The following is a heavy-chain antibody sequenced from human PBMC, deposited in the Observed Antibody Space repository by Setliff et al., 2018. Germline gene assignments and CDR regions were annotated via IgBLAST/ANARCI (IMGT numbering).Heavy chain of an antibody. J-gene: IGHJ4*02. D-gene: IGHD4-17*01. Sequence: PSETLSLTCDGDGYSFKSDDYWAWIRQSPGRGLEWRGSVSHSGSPYYNPSLKSRVSTSEDRSKNRLSLKLNSETAADTAVYYCAGGRRYDYGWYFDSWGQGTLVTVSS. CDR1: GYSFKSDDY. V-gene: IGHV4-38-2*01. CDR2: VSHSGSP. CDR3: AGGRRYDYGWYFDS.